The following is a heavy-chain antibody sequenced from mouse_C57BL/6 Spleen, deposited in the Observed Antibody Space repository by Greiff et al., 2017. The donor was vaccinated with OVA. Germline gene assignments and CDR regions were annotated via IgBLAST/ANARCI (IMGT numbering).Heavy chain of an antibody. V-gene: IGHV5-17*01. J-gene: IGHJ4*01. Sequence: EVMLVESGGGLVKPGGSLKLSCAASGFTFSDYGMHWVRQAPEKGLEWVAYISSGSSTIYYADTVKGRFTISRDNAKNTLFLQMTSLRSEDTAMYYCASPSSYYYAMDYWGQGTSVTVSS. CDR1: GFTFSDYG. CDR2: ISSGSSTI. D-gene: IGHD1-1*01. CDR3: ASPSSYYYAMDY.